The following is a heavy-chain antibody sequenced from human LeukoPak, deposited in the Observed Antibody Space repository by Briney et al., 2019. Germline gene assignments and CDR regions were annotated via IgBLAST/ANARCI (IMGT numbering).Heavy chain of an antibody. CDR2: IKKDGSDK. J-gene: IGHJ5*02. CDR3: ARGREDIVVGPAAIRSGWFDP. D-gene: IGHD2-2*02. V-gene: IGHV3-7*01. CDR1: GFSFSSYW. Sequence: GGSLSLSCAASGFSFSSYWMSWVRQPPGKGLEWVANIKKDGSDKYYLASGRRQFTTSRDNAKNSLYLQMNSLRAEDTAVYYCARGREDIVVGPAAIRSGWFDPWGQGTLVTVSS.